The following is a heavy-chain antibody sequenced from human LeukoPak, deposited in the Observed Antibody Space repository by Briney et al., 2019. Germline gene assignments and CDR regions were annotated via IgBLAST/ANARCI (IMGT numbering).Heavy chain of an antibody. Sequence: GGSLRLSCAASGFSFSDYDIHWVRLAPGKGLEWVTFIRYDGSNTYAESVKGRFTISRDNAKNTVYLQMNSLRAEDTAVYYCVRDETLWTLDWWGQGTLVSVSS. D-gene: IGHD1-1*01. CDR2: IRYDGSNT. V-gene: IGHV3-30*02. J-gene: IGHJ4*02. CDR3: VRDETLWTLDW. CDR1: GFSFSDYD.